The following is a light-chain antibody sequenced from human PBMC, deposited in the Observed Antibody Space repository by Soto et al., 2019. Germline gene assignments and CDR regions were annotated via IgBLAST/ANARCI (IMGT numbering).Light chain of an antibody. Sequence: GLPQSRPTLSLTPAQSPAVSVRASETIRHLLAWYQQRPGQAPSLLIYDASSRAPGIPARFSGGGSGTDFTLTISSLQPEDFGVYYCQQRHNRPITFGQGTRLEIK. V-gene: IGKV3-11*01. CDR2: DAS. J-gene: IGKJ5*01. CDR3: QQRHNRPIT. CDR1: ETIRHL.